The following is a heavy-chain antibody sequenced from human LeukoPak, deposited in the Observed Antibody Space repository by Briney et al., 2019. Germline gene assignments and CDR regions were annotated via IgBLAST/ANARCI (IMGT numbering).Heavy chain of an antibody. J-gene: IGHJ4*02. D-gene: IGHD2-2*01. CDR2: FYYSGST. V-gene: IGHV4-59*01. Sequence: SETLSLACTVAGGSISSYYWSWIRQPPGKGLEWIGYFYYSGSTNYNPSLKSRFTISVDTSKNQCSLKLSSVTAADTAVYYCAPYQLSGYFDYWGQGTLVTVSS. CDR1: GGSISSYY. CDR3: APYQLSGYFDY.